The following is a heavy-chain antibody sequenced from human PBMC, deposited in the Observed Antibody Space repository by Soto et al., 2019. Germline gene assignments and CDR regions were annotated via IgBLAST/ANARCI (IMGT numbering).Heavy chain of an antibody. CDR3: ARDDSTTYYGMDV. CDR2: TNGGNGNT. V-gene: IGHV1-3*01. CDR1: GYTFTNYA. Sequence: QVQLVQSGAEVKKPGASVKVSCKASGYTFTNYAMHWVRQAPGQRLEWMGWTNGGNGNTKYSQKFQGRVTITRDTSASTAYMEVSSLRSEDTAVYYWARDDSTTYYGMDVWGQWTTVTVSS. D-gene: IGHD4-17*01. J-gene: IGHJ6*02.